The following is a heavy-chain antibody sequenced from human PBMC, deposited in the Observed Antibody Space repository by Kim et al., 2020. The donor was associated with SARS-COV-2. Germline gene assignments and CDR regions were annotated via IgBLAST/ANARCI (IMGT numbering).Heavy chain of an antibody. CDR2: IIPIIGTA. CDR3: ARESGAYYVYVWVSFRYMSVDY. V-gene: IGHV1-69*13. Sequence: SVKVSCKASGGTFSSYAISWVRQAPGQGLEWMGGIIPIIGTANYAQKFQGRVTITADESTSTAYMELSSLRSEDTAVYYCARESGAYYVYVWVSFRYMSVDYWGQESLVTVSS. CDR1: GGTFSSYA. D-gene: IGHD3-16*02. J-gene: IGHJ4*02.